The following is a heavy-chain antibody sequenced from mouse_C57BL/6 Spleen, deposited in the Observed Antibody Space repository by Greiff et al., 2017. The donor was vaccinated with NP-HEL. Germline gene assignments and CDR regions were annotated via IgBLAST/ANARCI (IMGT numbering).Heavy chain of an antibody. D-gene: IGHD2-3*01. Sequence: VQVVESGPGLVAPSQSLSITCTVSGFSLTSYGVDWVRQSPGKGLEWLGVIWGVGSTNYNSALKSRLSISKDNSQSQVFLKMNSLQTDDTARYYCASFDGDYAMDYWGQGTSVTVSS. J-gene: IGHJ4*01. CDR2: IWGVGST. CDR1: GFSLTSYG. V-gene: IGHV2-6*01. CDR3: ASFDGDYAMDY.